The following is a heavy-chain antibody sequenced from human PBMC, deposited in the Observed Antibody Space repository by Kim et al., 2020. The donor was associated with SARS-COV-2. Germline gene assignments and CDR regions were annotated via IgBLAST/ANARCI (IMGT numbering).Heavy chain of an antibody. J-gene: IGHJ6*02. CDR1: GGSFSGYY. CDR3: ARGGLLWFGELYYYYGMDV. CDR2: INHSGST. Sequence: SETLSLTCAVYGGSFSGYYWSWIRQLPGKGLEWIGEINHSGSTNYNPSLKSRVTISVDTSKNQFSLKLSSVTAADTAVYYCARGGLLWFGELYYYYGMDVWGQGTTVTVSS. D-gene: IGHD3-10*01. V-gene: IGHV4-34*01.